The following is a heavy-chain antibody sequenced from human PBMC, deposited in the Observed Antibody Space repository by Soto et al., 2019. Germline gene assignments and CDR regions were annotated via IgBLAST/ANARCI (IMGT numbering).Heavy chain of an antibody. D-gene: IGHD3-10*01. V-gene: IGHV4-59*01. Sequence: QVQLQESGPGLVKPSETLSLTCTVSGGSISSYYWSWIRQPPGKGLEWIGYISYSGSTNYNPSLTSRVTILVETSKNQFSLRMSSVTAADTAVYHCARVRGGLLDYWGQGTLVTVSS. CDR1: GGSISSYY. J-gene: IGHJ4*02. CDR2: ISYSGST. CDR3: ARVRGGLLDY.